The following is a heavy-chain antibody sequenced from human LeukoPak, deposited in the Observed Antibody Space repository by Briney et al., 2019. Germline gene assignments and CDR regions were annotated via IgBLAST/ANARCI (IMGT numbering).Heavy chain of an antibody. V-gene: IGHV3-33*01. CDR3: ASRGGRYCSSTSCYDFDY. CDR1: GFTFSSHG. J-gene: IGHJ4*02. CDR2: VCNDGSNK. D-gene: IGHD2-2*01. Sequence: PWRSLRLSCAASGFTFSSHGMHWVRQAPGKGLEWVAVVCNDGSNKYYADSVKGRFTISRDNSKNTVYLQMNSLRAEDTAVYYCASRGGRYCSSTSCYDFDYWGQGTLVTVSS.